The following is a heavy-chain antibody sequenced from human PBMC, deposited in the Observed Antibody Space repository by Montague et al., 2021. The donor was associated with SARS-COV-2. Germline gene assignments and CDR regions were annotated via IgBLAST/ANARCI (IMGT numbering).Heavy chain of an antibody. V-gene: IGHV3-72*01. CDR3: ARELYSNNARGGFYYYYYGMDV. D-gene: IGHD4-11*01. CDR1: GFTLSDYY. CDR2: SRNRANGYRT. Sequence: SLRLSCAASGFTLSDYYVGWVRQAPGKGLEWIGPSRNRANGYRTEYAASVAGRFAISRDESQTSLFLQLSSLQLDDTAVYYCARELYSNNARGGFYYYYYGMDVWGRGTTVTVSS. J-gene: IGHJ6*02.